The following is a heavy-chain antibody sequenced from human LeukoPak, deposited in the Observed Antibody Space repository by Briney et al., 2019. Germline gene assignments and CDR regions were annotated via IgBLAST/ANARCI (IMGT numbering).Heavy chain of an antibody. V-gene: IGHV3-21*01. Sequence: GGSLRLSCAAPGFTFSSYSMNWVRQAPGKGLEWVSSISSSSSYIYYADSVKGRFTISRDNAKNSLYLQMNSPRAEDTAVYYCARDPEGVAARGEGDYWGQGTLVTVSS. CDR3: ARDPEGVAARGEGDY. D-gene: IGHD2-15*01. CDR2: ISSSSSYI. CDR1: GFTFSSYS. J-gene: IGHJ4*02.